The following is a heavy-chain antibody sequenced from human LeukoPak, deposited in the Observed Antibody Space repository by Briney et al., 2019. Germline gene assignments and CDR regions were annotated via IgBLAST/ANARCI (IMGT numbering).Heavy chain of an antibody. CDR2: IYYSGST. J-gene: IGHJ4*02. Sequence: SETLSLTCTVSGGSISSYYWSWIRQPPGKGLEWIGYIYYSGSTYYNPSLKSRVTISVDTSKNQFSLKLSSVTAADTAVYYCARRLRVYYYDSSGYYWEDFDYWGQGTLVTVSS. V-gene: IGHV4-59*08. CDR3: ARRLRVYYYDSSGYYWEDFDY. CDR1: GGSISSYY. D-gene: IGHD3-22*01.